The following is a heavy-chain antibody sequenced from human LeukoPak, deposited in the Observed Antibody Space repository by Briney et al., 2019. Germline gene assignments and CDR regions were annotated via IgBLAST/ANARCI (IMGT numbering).Heavy chain of an antibody. CDR2: ISAYNGNT. V-gene: IGHV1-18*01. D-gene: IGHD4/OR15-4a*01. J-gene: IGHJ4*02. Sequence: ASVKVSCKASGYSFTSYGISWVRQAPGQGLEWMGWISAYNGNTNYAQKLQGRVTMTTDTSTSTAYMELRSLRSDDTAVCYCARDLGMTMVANDCFDYWGQGTLVTVSS. CDR3: ARDLGMTMVANDCFDY. CDR1: GYSFTSYG.